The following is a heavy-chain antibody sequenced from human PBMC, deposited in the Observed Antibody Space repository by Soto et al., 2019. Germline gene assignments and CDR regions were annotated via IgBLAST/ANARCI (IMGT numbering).Heavy chain of an antibody. V-gene: IGHV3-30*18. D-gene: IGHD6-13*01. Sequence: QVQLVESGGGVVQPGRSLRLSCAASGFTFSSYGMHWVSQAPGKGLEWVAVVSYDGSKKYYADSVKGRFTISRDDSKSTMYLQMNSLRAEDTAVYYCAKDIGSSRWYWSATLDYWGQGTLVNVSS. CDR1: GFTFSSYG. CDR3: AKDIGSSRWYWSATLDY. J-gene: IGHJ4*02. CDR2: VSYDGSKK.